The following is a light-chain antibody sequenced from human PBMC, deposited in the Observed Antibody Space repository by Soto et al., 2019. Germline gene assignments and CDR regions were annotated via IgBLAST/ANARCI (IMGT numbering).Light chain of an antibody. J-gene: IGKJ1*01. CDR3: QQYDKYST. CDR1: QSISVS. Sequence: DIPMTQSPSTLSATVGDAVTITCRASQSISVSLAWYQQKPGKAPNIRIYDASTLQGGVPSRLSGSGSGTEFTLTVTSLQPEDFATYFCQQYDKYSTFGHGTKVDIK. V-gene: IGKV1-5*01. CDR2: DAS.